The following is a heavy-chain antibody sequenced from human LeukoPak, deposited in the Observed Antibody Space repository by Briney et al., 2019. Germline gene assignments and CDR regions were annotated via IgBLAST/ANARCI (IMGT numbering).Heavy chain of an antibody. J-gene: IGHJ4*02. D-gene: IGHD6-13*01. V-gene: IGHV3-21*05. CDR2: ISSSSDYT. CDR1: GFTFNTHS. CDR3: AGDKAGAAGY. Sequence: GGSLRLSCAASGFTFNTHSMNWVRQAPGKGLEWVSYISSSSDYTNYADSVKGRFTISRDNAKNSLYLQMNSLRAEDTAVYYCAGDKAGAAGYWGQGTLVTVSS.